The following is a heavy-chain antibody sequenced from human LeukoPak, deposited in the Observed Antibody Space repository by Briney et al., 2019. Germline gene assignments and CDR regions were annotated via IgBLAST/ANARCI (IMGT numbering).Heavy chain of an antibody. CDR1: GDSISSSHYS. CDR2: VYYSGNT. D-gene: IGHD2-21*02. CDR3: ARHPRGPKKMVSGIHPSGAFDI. V-gene: IGHV4-39*01. J-gene: IGHJ3*02. Sequence: SETLSLTCTVSGDSISSSHYSWGWIRQPPGKGLDWVGRVYYSGNTYYNPSLKSRGTISGDTSKNQFSLNLTSVTAPDTAVYYCARHPRGPKKMVSGIHPSGAFDIWGQGTMVTVSS.